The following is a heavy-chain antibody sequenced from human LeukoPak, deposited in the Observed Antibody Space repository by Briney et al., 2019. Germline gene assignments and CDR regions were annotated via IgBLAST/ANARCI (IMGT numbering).Heavy chain of an antibody. Sequence: GGSLRLSCAASGFTFHDYAMHWVRQAPGKGLVWVSGISWNGATIDYADSVKGRFTISRDNAKNSLYLQMNSLRPEDMALYYCAKGPTYSSSSLFDYWGQGTLVAVSS. J-gene: IGHJ4*02. CDR1: GFTFHDYA. CDR3: AKGPTYSSSSLFDY. D-gene: IGHD6-6*01. CDR2: ISWNGATI. V-gene: IGHV3-9*03.